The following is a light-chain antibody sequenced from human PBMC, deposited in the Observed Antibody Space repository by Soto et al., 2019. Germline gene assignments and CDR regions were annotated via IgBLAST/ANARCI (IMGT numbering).Light chain of an antibody. V-gene: IGKV3-15*01. CDR2: GAS. CDR1: QSVGSN. J-gene: IGKJ4*01. CDR3: QQFNVWPLT. Sequence: EMVLTQSPATLSVSPGGRATLSCRASQSVGSNLAWYQQKPGQAPRLLIYGASTRATGIPATFSGSGSGTEFTLTISSLQSEDSAVYYCQQFNVWPLTFGGGTKVDNK.